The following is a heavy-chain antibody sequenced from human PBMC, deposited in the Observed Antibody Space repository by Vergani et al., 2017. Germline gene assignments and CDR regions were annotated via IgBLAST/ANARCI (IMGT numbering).Heavy chain of an antibody. Sequence: EVQLLDSGGGWAQSGGSLTVACGASGFIFNKYAMSWVRQAPGKGLEWVAAVSGNGNKTHYADSVKGRFTISRDNSKRTLNLQMNSLRVDDTAIYYCTKAERYCTANRCYDEWFDAWGGGTVVAVSP. CDR3: TKAERYCTANRCYDEWFDA. D-gene: IGHD2-8*02. V-gene: IGHV3-23*01. CDR2: VSGNGNKT. J-gene: IGHJ5*02. CDR1: GFIFNKYA.